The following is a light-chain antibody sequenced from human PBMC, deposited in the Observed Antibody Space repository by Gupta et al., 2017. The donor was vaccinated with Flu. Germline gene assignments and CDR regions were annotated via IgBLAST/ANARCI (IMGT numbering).Light chain of an antibody. V-gene: IGKV1-39*01. CDR2: AAS. J-gene: IGKJ2*01. CDR3: QQSYSTPPT. CDR1: QTISRY. Sequence: PSSLSASVGDRVTITCRASQTISRYLHWFQHKPGKAPKVLIFAASTLQSGVPSRFSGSGSGTDFTLTINNLQPEDSAICFCQQSYSTPPTFGQGTKLEIK.